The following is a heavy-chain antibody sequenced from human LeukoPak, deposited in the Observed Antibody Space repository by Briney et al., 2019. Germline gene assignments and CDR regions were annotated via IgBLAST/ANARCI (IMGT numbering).Heavy chain of an antibody. V-gene: IGHV4-59*12. J-gene: IGHJ6*03. CDR3: ARESIAARGLYYYYYMDV. CDR1: GGSISSYY. D-gene: IGHD6-6*01. Sequence: SETLSLTCAVSGGSISSYYWSWIRQPPGRGLEWIGSIHYSGSTSYNSSLKSRVTISVDTSKNQFSLKLSSVTAADTAVYYCARESIAARGLYYYYYMDVWGKGTTVTVSS. CDR2: IHYSGST.